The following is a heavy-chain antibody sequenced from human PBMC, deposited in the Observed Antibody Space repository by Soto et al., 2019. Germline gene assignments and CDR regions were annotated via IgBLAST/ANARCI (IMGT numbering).Heavy chain of an antibody. CDR2: IHGSAPTM. CDR1: GLTFRRYE. J-gene: IGHJ3*01. Sequence: EVKLMESGGGLVQPGGSLRLSCAASGLTFRRYEMNWVRRAPGKGLEWIAYIHGSAPTMFYADSVKGRFTISRDNAKNSLYLQLNSLSAEAPAVYYCATRSGGGGAFDFWGQGTIVTVSS. CDR3: ATRSGGGGAFDF. D-gene: IGHD3-10*01. V-gene: IGHV3-48*03.